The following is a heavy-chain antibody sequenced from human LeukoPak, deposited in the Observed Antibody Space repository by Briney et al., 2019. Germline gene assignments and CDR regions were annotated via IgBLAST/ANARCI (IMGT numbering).Heavy chain of an antibody. CDR3: AGQDSSGYYLIDY. D-gene: IGHD3-22*01. CDR2: ITPILGIA. CDR1: VGTFSSYA. V-gene: IGHV1-69*04. Sequence: GSSVKVSCKASVGTFSSYALSWVRQAPGQGLEWRGGITPILGIANYAQDLQGRVTITADKSTNTAYMELSSLRSEDTAVYYCAGQDSSGYYLIDYWGQGTLVTVSS. J-gene: IGHJ4*02.